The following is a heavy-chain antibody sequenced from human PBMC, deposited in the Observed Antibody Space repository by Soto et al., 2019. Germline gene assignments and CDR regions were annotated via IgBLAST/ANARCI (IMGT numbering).Heavy chain of an antibody. Sequence: GGSLRLSCAASGFTFINYDIHWVRQAPGKGLEWMAVIWYDGTNKFYADSVKGRFTISRDNSKKTVYLQMNNVRAEDTAVYYCATAVAGSVVQDYFDCWGQGTLVTVSS. CDR2: IWYDGTNK. CDR3: ATAVAGSVVQDYFDC. J-gene: IGHJ4*02. V-gene: IGHV3-33*01. D-gene: IGHD6-19*01. CDR1: GFTFINYD.